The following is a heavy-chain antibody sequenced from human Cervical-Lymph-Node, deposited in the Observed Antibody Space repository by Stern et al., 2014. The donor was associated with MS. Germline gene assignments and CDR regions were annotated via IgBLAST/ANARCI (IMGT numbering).Heavy chain of an antibody. CDR3: TRGRGTNSYH. CDR2: IRTKRYDETT. CDR1: GFPFCDSA. D-gene: IGHD2-2*01. Sequence: EVPLVESGGVLVQPWRSLRLSCTASGFPFCDSAMSWFRQAPGTGLEWVGFIRTKRYDETTQYGASVKGRFTISRDDARSIADLQMSSLKSEDTAVYYCTRGRGTNSYHWGQGVLVTVSS. V-gene: IGHV3-49*03. J-gene: IGHJ4*02.